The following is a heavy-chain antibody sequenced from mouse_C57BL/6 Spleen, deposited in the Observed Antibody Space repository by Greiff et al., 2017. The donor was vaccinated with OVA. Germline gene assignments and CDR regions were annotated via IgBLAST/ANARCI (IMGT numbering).Heavy chain of an antibody. J-gene: IGHJ1*03. V-gene: IGHV5-17*01. CDR2: ISSGSSTI. CDR1: GFTFSDYG. CDR3: ARTYDGYYVGYFDV. D-gene: IGHD2-3*01. Sequence: EVQLQQSGGGLVKPGGSLKLSCAASGFTFSDYGMHWVRQAPEKGLEWVAYISSGSSTIYYADTVKGRFTISRDNAKNTLFLQMTSLRSEDTAMYYCARTYDGYYVGYFDVWGTGTTVTVSS.